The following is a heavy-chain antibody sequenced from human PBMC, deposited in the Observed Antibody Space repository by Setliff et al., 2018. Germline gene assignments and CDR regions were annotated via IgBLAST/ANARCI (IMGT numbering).Heavy chain of an antibody. CDR2: IHYGGFF. D-gene: IGHD3-10*01. CDR3: ARSSLGIGGGSRFDN. Sequence: PSETLSLTCTVSGGSFRSSRYYWGWIRQPPGKGLEWIGNIHYGGFFWYSPSLKSRVTISVDTSKNQFSLKLSSVTAADTAVYYCARSSLGIGGGSRFDNWGQGTRVTVSS. V-gene: IGHV4-39*01. CDR1: GGSFRSSRYY. J-gene: IGHJ4*02.